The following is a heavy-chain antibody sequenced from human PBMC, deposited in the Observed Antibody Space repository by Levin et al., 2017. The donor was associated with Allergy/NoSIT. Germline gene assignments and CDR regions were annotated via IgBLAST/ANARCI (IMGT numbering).Heavy chain of an antibody. Sequence: ASVKVSCKASGYTFTSYDINWVRQATGQGLEWMGWMNPNSGNTGYAQKFQGRVTMTRNTSISTAYMELSSLRSEDTAVYYCARGGEDIVVVVAATPVGWFDPWGQGTLVTVSS. D-gene: IGHD2-15*01. CDR2: MNPNSGNT. J-gene: IGHJ5*02. CDR1: GYTFTSYD. CDR3: ARGGEDIVVVVAATPVGWFDP. V-gene: IGHV1-8*01.